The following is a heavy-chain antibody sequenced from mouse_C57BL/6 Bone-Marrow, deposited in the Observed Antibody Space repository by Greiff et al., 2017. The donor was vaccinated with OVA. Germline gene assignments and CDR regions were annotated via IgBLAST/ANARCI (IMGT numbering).Heavy chain of an antibody. J-gene: IGHJ4*01. CDR2: IDPENGDT. V-gene: IGHV14-4*01. CDR1: GFNIKDDY. D-gene: IGHD2-2*01. CDR3: TTWGYDYAMDY. Sequence: EVQLQQSGAELVRPGASVKLSCTASGFNIKDDYMHWVKQRPEQGLEWIGWIDPENGDTEYASKFQGKATITADTSSNPAYLQRSSLTSEDTAVYYCTTWGYDYAMDYWGQGTSVTVSS.